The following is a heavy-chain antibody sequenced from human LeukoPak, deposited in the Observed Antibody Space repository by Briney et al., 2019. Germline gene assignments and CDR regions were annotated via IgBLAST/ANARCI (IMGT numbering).Heavy chain of an antibody. Sequence: ASVKVSCKASGYTFTSYGISWVRQAPGQGLEWMGWISAYNGNTNYAQKLQGRVTMTTDTSTSTAYMELRSLRSDDTAVYYCARDQGAIVVVPAPSYNWFDPWGQGTLVTVSS. CDR1: GYTFTSYG. J-gene: IGHJ5*02. CDR2: ISAYNGNT. D-gene: IGHD2-2*01. CDR3: ARDQGAIVVVPAPSYNWFDP. V-gene: IGHV1-18*01.